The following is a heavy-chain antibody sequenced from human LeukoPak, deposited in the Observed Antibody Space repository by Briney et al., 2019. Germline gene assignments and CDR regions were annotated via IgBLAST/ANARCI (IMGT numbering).Heavy chain of an antibody. D-gene: IGHD1-1*01. CDR1: GGSLNNYY. CDR3: ARVSWFPGTSYYYMDV. CDR2: IEPSGTN. Sequence: SETLSLTCTVSGGSLNNYYWTWIRQPAGKGLEWIGRIEPSGTNDHNPSLKSRVTMSINMSKNQFSLELISVTAADTAVYYCARVSWFPGTSYYYMDVWGKGTTVTVSS. V-gene: IGHV4-4*07. J-gene: IGHJ6*03.